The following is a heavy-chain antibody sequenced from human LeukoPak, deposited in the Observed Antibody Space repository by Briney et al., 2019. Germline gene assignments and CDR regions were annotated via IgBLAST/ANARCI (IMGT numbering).Heavy chain of an antibody. V-gene: IGHV3-30-3*01. CDR3: ARDPLETYCGGDCYPGTGSP. J-gene: IGHJ5*02. D-gene: IGHD2-21*02. Sequence: GGSLRLSCADSGFTFSSYAMHWLRQAPGKGLEWVAVISYDGSNKYYAVSVKGRFTISRDNSKNTLYLQMNSLRAEDTAVYYCARDPLETYCGGDCYPGTGSPWGQGTLVTVSS. CDR2: ISYDGSNK. CDR1: GFTFSSYA.